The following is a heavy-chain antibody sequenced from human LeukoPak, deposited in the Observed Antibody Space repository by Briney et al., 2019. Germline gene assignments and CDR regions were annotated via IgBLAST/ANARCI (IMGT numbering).Heavy chain of an antibody. Sequence: PEGSLRLSCAASGFTFDDYAMHWVRQAPGQGLEWVSGISWNSNTIAYADSVKGRFTISRDNAKNSLYLQMNSLRAEDTALYYCAKRKGPLKGFDYWGQGTLVTVSS. J-gene: IGHJ4*02. CDR1: GFTFDDYA. V-gene: IGHV3-9*01. CDR3: AKRKGPLKGFDY. CDR2: ISWNSNTI.